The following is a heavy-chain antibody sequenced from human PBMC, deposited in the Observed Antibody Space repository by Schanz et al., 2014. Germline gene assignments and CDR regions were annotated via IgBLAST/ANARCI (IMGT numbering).Heavy chain of an antibody. V-gene: IGHV1-18*01. J-gene: IGHJ3*02. CDR1: GYTFNTYG. Sequence: VQSVHSGTEVQKLGASVKVSCQTSGYTFNTYGLNWVRQAPGQGLEWMGWISAYTNNTNYAQKVQGRVTMTTDTSTGTAYMELSSLRSEDTAVYYCARGGGPEDVFDIWGQGTIRTVSS. D-gene: IGHD5-12*01. CDR2: ISAYTNNT. CDR3: ARGGGPEDVFDI.